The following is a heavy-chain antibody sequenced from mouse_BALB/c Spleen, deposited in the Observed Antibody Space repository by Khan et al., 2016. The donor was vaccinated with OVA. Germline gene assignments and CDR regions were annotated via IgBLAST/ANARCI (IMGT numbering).Heavy chain of an antibody. V-gene: IGHV5-6*01. CDR1: GFTFSTYG. CDR2: ISSGGSYT. J-gene: IGHJ3*01. Sequence: EVELVESGGDLVKPGGSLKLSCAASGFTFSTYGMSWVHQTPDKRLEWVAGISSGGSYTYYPDSVKGRFTISRDNAKNTLHLQMSSLRSEDTAMYYCTRLAYYYNSEGFAYWGQGTLVTVSA. CDR3: TRLAYYYNSEGFAY. D-gene: IGHD1-1*01.